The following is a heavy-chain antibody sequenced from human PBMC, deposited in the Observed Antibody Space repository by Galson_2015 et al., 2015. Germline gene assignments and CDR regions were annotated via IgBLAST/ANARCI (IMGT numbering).Heavy chain of an antibody. Sequence: SLRLSCAASGFSLSTHWMTGVRQAPGKGLEWVANINRDGSERYYVDSVKGRFTISRDSSKNALYLQMNSLRAEDTAVYYCARAPLRDYGDYLDYWGQGALVTVSS. CDR1: GFSLSTHW. J-gene: IGHJ4*02. CDR3: ARAPLRDYGDYLDY. V-gene: IGHV3-7*03. D-gene: IGHD4-17*01. CDR2: INRDGSER.